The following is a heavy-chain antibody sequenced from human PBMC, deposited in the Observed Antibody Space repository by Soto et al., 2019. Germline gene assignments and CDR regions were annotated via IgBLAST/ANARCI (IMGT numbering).Heavy chain of an antibody. Sequence: GGSLRLSCAASGFTFSSYGMHWVRQAPGKGLEWVVVIWYDGSNKYYADSVKGRFTISRDNSKNTLYMQMNNLRAENTAVYYCARGEQLWLKNYYYYYGMDVSGQRTTVTVSS. CDR1: GFTFSSYG. D-gene: IGHD5-18*01. J-gene: IGHJ6*02. V-gene: IGHV3-33*01. CDR3: ARGEQLWLKNYYYYYGMDV. CDR2: IWYDGSNK.